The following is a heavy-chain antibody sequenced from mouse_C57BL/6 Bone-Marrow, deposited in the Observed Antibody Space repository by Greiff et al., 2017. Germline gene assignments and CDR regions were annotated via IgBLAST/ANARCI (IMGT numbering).Heavy chain of an antibody. V-gene: IGHV2-5*01. CDR3: AKNPYYYGSSPYAMDY. J-gene: IGHJ4*01. Sequence: VQLKESGPGLVQPSQSLSITCTVSGFSLTSYGVHWVRQSPGKGLEWLGVIWRGGSTDYNAAFMSRLSITKDNSKSQVFFKMNSLQADDTAIYYCAKNPYYYGSSPYAMDYWGQGTSVTVSS. CDR1: GFSLTSYG. CDR2: IWRGGST. D-gene: IGHD1-1*01.